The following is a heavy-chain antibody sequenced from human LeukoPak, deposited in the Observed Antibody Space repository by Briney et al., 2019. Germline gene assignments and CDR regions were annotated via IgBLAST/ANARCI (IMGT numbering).Heavy chain of an antibody. D-gene: IGHD3-22*01. Sequence: ASVKVSCKASGGTFSSYAISWVRQAPGQGLEWMGRIIPILGIANYAQKFQGRVTITADKSTSTAYMELSSLRSEDTAVYYCASPAGESGYYPRFDYWGQGTLVTVSS. CDR3: ASPAGESGYYPRFDY. J-gene: IGHJ4*02. CDR1: GGTFSSYA. CDR2: IIPILGIA. V-gene: IGHV1-69*04.